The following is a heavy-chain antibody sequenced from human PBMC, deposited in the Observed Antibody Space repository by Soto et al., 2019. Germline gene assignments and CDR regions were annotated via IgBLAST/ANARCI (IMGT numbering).Heavy chain of an antibody. D-gene: IGHD3-22*01. V-gene: IGHV3-30*18. CDR3: AKDRVTMIVVPPFDY. Sequence: QVQLVESGGGVVQPGRSLRLSCAASGFTFSSYGMHWVRQAPGKGLEWVAVISYDGSNKYYADSVKGRFTISRDNSKNTLYLQMNSLRAEDTAVYYCAKDRVTMIVVPPFDYWGQGTLVTVSS. CDR1: GFTFSSYG. J-gene: IGHJ4*02. CDR2: ISYDGSNK.